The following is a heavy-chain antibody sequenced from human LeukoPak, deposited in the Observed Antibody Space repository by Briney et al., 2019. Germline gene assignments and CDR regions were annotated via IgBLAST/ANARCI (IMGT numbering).Heavy chain of an antibody. D-gene: IGHD2-15*01. Sequence: ASVKVSCKPSGYTFSSYGVTWVRQAPGRGLEWMGWITAYNGNTNYAQKLQGRATMTTDTSTSTAYMELRSLRSDDTAVYYCARDSDCSGGSCHFDYWGQGTLVTVSS. CDR2: ITAYNGNT. CDR3: ARDSDCSGGSCHFDY. J-gene: IGHJ4*02. V-gene: IGHV1-18*01. CDR1: GYTFSSYG.